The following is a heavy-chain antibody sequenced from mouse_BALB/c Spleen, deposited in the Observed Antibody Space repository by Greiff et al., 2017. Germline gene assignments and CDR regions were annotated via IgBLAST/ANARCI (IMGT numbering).Heavy chain of an antibody. J-gene: IGHJ4*01. V-gene: IGHV1-69*02. CDR2: IDPSDSYT. D-gene: IGHD2-3*01. CDR1: GYTFTSYW. CDR3: ARADGPYAMDY. Sequence: QVQLQQPGAELVKPGASVKLSCKASGYTFTSYWMHWVKQRPGQGLEWIGEIDPSDSYTNYNQKFKGKATLTVDKSSSTAYMQLSSLTSEDSAVYYCARADGPYAMDYWGQGTSVTVSS.